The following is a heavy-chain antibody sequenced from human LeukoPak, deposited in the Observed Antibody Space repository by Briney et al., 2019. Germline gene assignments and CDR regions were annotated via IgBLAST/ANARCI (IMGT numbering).Heavy chain of an antibody. Sequence: GGSLRLSCAASGFTFSSYGMHWVRQAPGKGLEWVALISYDGSNKYCADSVKRRFTISRDNSKNTLYLQMNSLRAEDTAIYYCAKPPEVGATVGYFDYWGQGTLVTVSS. V-gene: IGHV3-30*18. D-gene: IGHD1-26*01. CDR1: GFTFSSYG. CDR3: AKPPEVGATVGYFDY. CDR2: ISYDGSNK. J-gene: IGHJ4*02.